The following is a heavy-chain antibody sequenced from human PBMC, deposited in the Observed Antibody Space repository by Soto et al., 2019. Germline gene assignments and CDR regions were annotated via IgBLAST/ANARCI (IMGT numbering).Heavy chain of an antibody. J-gene: IGHJ4*02. CDR1: GGSFSGYY. Sequence: QVQLQQWGAGLLKPSETLSLTCAVYGGSFSGYYWSWIRQPPGKGLEWIGEINHSGSTNYNPSLKSRVTISVDTSKKQFSLKLSSVTAADTAVYYCARVSPSIAAAADYWGQGTLVTVSS. CDR2: INHSGST. CDR3: ARVSPSIAAAADY. D-gene: IGHD6-13*01. V-gene: IGHV4-34*01.